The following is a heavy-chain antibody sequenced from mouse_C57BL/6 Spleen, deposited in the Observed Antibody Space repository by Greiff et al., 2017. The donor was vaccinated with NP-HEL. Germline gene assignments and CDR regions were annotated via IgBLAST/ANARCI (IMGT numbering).Heavy chain of an antibody. J-gene: IGHJ1*03. CDR2: INPSSGYT. V-gene: IGHV1-7*01. Sequence: VQLQQSGAELAKPGASVKLSCKASGYTFTSYWMHWVKQRPGQGLEWIGYINPSSGYTKYNQKFKDKATLTADKYSSTAYMQLSSLTYEDSAVYYCARSDYYGSKGYFDVWGTGTTVTVSS. D-gene: IGHD1-1*01. CDR1: GYTFTSYW. CDR3: ARSDYYGSKGYFDV.